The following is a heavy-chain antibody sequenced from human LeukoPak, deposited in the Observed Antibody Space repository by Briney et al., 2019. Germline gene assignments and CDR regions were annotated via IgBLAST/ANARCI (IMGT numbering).Heavy chain of an antibody. V-gene: IGHV1-69*01. CDR2: IIPIFGTA. D-gene: IGHD3-3*01. J-gene: IGHJ6*03. Sequence: GSSVKVSCKASGGTFSSYAISWVRQAPGQGLEWMGGIIPIFGTANYAQKFQGRVTITADESTSTAYMELSSVRSEDTAVYYCARGWIRITISNYYYYMDVWGKGTTVTVSS. CDR3: ARGWIRITISNYYYYMDV. CDR1: GGTFSSYA.